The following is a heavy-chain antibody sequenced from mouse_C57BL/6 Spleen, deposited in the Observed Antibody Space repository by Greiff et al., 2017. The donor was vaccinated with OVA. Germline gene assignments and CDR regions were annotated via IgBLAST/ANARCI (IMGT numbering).Heavy chain of an antibody. J-gene: IGHJ2*01. Sequence: EVQRVESGGGLVKPGGSLKLSCAASGFTFSDYGMHWVRQAPEKGLEWVAYISSGSSTIYYADTVKGRFTISRDNAKNTLFLQMTSLRSEDTAMYYCARGDGYYQYYFDYWGQGTTLTVSS. CDR3: ARGDGYYQYYFDY. CDR2: ISSGSSTI. D-gene: IGHD2-3*01. V-gene: IGHV5-17*01. CDR1: GFTFSDYG.